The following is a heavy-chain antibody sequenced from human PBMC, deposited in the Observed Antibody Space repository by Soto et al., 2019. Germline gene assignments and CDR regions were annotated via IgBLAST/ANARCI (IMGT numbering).Heavy chain of an antibody. CDR2: IYPGDSDT. V-gene: IGHV5-51*01. D-gene: IGHD2-2*01. CDR1: GYSFTSYW. J-gene: IGHJ6*02. CDR3: ARREEDIVVVPAAPGKNYYGMDV. Sequence: GESLKISCKGSGYSFTSYWIGRVRQMPGKGLEWMGIIYPGDSDTRYSPSFQGQVTISADKSIGTAYLQWSSLKASDTAMYYCARREEDIVVVPAAPGKNYYGMDVWGQGTTVTVSS.